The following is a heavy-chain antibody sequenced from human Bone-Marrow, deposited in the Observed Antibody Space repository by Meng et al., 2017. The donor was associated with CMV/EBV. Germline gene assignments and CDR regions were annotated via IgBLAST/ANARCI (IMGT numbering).Heavy chain of an antibody. CDR2: IDHSGST. CDR1: GYSISSGYY. D-gene: IGHD1-7*01. V-gene: IGHV4-38-2*02. Sequence: SETLSLSCTVSGYSISSGYYLGWIRQPPGKGLEWIGSIDHSGSTYYNPSLKSRVTISVDTSKNQFSLKLSSVTAADTAVYYWAILTGTTSHYYYYGMDVWGQGTTVTVSS. CDR3: AILTGTTSHYYYYGMDV. J-gene: IGHJ6*02.